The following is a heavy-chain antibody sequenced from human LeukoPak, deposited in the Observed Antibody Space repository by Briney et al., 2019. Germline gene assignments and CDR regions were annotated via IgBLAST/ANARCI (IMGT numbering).Heavy chain of an antibody. V-gene: IGHV1-18*01. Sequence: EASVKVSCKASGYTFTSYGISWVRQAPGQGLEWMGWISAYNGNTNYAQKLQGRVTMTADTSTSTAYMELRSLRSDDTAVYYCARDGNWNYGSRPSNWFDPWGQGTLVTVSS. CDR2: ISAYNGNT. CDR1: GYTFTSYG. CDR3: ARDGNWNYGSRPSNWFDP. D-gene: IGHD1-7*01. J-gene: IGHJ5*02.